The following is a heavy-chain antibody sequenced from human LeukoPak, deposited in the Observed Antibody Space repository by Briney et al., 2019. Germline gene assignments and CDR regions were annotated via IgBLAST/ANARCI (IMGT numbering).Heavy chain of an antibody. J-gene: IGHJ5*02. CDR1: GGPVSNGNYY. V-gene: IGHV4-61*01. D-gene: IGHD5-18*01. CDR3: ARGGYSYGYVWFDP. CDR2: IYYTGST. Sequence: SETLSLTCTVSGGPVSNGNYYWSWLRQPPGKALEWIGYIYYTGSTSYNPSLEGRVTISVDTSKNQFSVKLNSVTAADTAVYYCARGGYSYGYVWFDPWGQGTLVTVSS.